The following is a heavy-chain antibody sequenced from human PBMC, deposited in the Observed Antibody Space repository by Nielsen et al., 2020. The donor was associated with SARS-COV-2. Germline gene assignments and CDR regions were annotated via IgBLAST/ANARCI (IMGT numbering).Heavy chain of an antibody. J-gene: IGHJ6*03. CDR2: IYSGGST. CDR3: ARPHDDRYYYMDV. D-gene: IGHD1-1*01. V-gene: IGHV3-66*04. Sequence: GGSLRLSCAASGFTVSSNYMSWVRQAPGKGLEWVSVIYSGGSTYYADSVKGRFTISRDNSKNTLYLQMNSLRAEDTAVYYCARPHDDRYYYMDVWAKGPRSPSP. CDR1: GFTVSSNY.